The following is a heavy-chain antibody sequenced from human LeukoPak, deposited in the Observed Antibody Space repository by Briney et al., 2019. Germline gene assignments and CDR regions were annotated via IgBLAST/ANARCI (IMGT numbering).Heavy chain of an antibody. J-gene: IGHJ4*02. Sequence: TGGSLRLSCAASGFTVSSNYMTWVRQAPGKGREWVSVIYSGGNTYYADSVKGRFTISRDNSKNTLDLQMNSLRAEDTAVYYCAAARQWLVPDYLGQGTLVSVSS. V-gene: IGHV3-53*01. CDR3: AAARQWLVPDY. CDR2: IYSGGNT. D-gene: IGHD6-19*01. CDR1: GFTVSSNY.